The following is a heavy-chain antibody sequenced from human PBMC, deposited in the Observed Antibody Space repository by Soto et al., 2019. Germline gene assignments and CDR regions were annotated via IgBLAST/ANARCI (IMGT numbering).Heavy chain of an antibody. CDR2: IGAYNGNT. V-gene: IGHV1-18*01. CDR3: ARDRALGYCTNGVCYDYYYYGMDV. J-gene: IGHJ6*02. D-gene: IGHD2-8*01. Sequence: GASVKVSCKASGYTFTSYCISWVRQAPGQGLEWMGWIGAYNGNTNYAQKLQGRVTMTTDTSTSTAYMELRSLRSDDTAVYYCARDRALGYCTNGVCYDYYYYGMDVWGQGTTVTVSS. CDR1: GYTFTSYC.